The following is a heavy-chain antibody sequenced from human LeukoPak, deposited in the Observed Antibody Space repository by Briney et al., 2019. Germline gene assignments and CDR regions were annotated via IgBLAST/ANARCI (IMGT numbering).Heavy chain of an antibody. CDR3: AILIPGAY. CDR1: WLPLSTYE. D-gene: IGHD2-21*01. V-gene: IGHV3-48*03. Sequence: PRGSLKDSCAAFWLPLSTYEMSWFRQAPGGGLELVSYISCTGNAIYYADSVEGRFTLSRDNAKDSLLLQMNSARVEDTPVYYLAILIPGAYSGQGALVTVSS. CDR2: ISCTGNAI. J-gene: IGHJ4*02.